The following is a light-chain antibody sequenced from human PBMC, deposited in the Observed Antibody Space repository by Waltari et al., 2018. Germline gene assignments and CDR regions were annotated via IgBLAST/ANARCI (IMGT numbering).Light chain of an antibody. V-gene: IGKV1-12*01. J-gene: IGKJ1*01. CDR3: QQYNSAPRT. CDR2: KAS. CDR1: QDITSW. Sequence: DIQMTQSPSYLSASVGDRVTISCRASQDITSWLAWYQQKPGKAPKLLIYKASSLQSGVPSRFSGSGSGTDFTLTISSLQPEDFATYYCQQYNSAPRTFGQGTKVEIK.